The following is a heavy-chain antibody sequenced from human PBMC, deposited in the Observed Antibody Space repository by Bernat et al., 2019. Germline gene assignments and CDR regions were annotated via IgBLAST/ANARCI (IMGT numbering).Heavy chain of an antibody. CDR3: AKGVSAGSTHFKWSGMDV. CDR1: GFTFSSYG. J-gene: IGHJ6*02. CDR2: ISFDGRNQ. V-gene: IGHV3-30*18. Sequence: QVQLVEPGGGVVQPGRSLRLSCAASGFTFSSYGMHWVRQTPGKGLEWLAVISFDGRNQYYPDSVKGRFTISRDNFKNTLDLQMNSLRPEDTAVYYCAKGVSAGSTHFKWSGMDVWGQGTTVTVSS. D-gene: IGHD3-3*02.